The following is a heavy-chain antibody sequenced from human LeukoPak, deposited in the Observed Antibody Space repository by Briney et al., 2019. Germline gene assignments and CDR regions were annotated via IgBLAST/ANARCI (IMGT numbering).Heavy chain of an antibody. J-gene: IGHJ4*02. Sequence: GGSLRLSCAASGFTFSSYAMSWVRQAPGKGLEWVSAISGSGGSTYYADSMKGRFTISRDNFKNTLYLQMNSLRVEDTAVYYCAKDRTLVAGTSIDNWGQGTLVTVSS. CDR2: ISGSGGST. V-gene: IGHV3-23*01. D-gene: IGHD6-19*01. CDR3: AKDRTLVAGTSIDN. CDR1: GFTFSSYA.